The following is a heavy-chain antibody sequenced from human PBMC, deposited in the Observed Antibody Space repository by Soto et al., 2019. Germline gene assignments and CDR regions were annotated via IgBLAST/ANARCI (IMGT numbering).Heavy chain of an antibody. J-gene: IGHJ5*02. Sequence: QVQLQESGPGLVKPSQTLSLTCTVSGGSISSGGYYWSWIRQHPGKGLEWIGYIYYSGSTYYNPSLKSRVTISVDTSKNQFSLKLSSVTAADTAVYYCARDREHSSSSSTYTWFDPWGQGTLVTVSS. D-gene: IGHD6-6*01. CDR1: GGSISSGGYY. CDR3: ARDREHSSSSSTYTWFDP. V-gene: IGHV4-31*03. CDR2: IYYSGST.